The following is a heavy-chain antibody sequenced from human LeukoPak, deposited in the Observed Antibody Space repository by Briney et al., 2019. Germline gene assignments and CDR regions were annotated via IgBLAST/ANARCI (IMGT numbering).Heavy chain of an antibody. CDR1: GFTFSGYA. CDR3: TTGIPKYSSGLSWFDY. D-gene: IGHD6-19*01. V-gene: IGHV3-73*01. J-gene: IGHJ4*02. CDR2: IRSKANSYAT. Sequence: GGSLKLSCAASGFTFSGYAMHWVRQASGKGLEWVGRIRSKANSYATAYAASVKGRFTISRDDSKNTAYLQMNSLKTEDTAVYYCTTGIPKYSSGLSWFDYWGQGTLVTVSS.